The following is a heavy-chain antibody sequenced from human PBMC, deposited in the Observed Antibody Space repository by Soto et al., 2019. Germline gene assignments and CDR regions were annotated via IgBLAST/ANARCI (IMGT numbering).Heavy chain of an antibody. V-gene: IGHV1-69*01. CDR3: SRQFKSCQGGWYFEL. CDR2: IIPIFGTA. D-gene: IGHD3-16*01. CDR1: GGTFSSYS. Sequence: QVQLVQSGAEVKKPGSSVKVSCKASGGTFSSYSINWVRHAPGQGLEWMGGIIPIFGTANYAQKFQGRVTLTADESTSTAHMELSTLRTEDTAVYYCSRQFKSCQGGWYFELWGRGTQVTVSS. J-gene: IGHJ2*01.